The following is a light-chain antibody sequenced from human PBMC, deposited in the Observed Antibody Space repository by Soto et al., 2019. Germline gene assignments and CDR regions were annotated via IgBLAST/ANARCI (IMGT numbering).Light chain of an antibody. V-gene: IGLV2-14*03. J-gene: IGLJ1*01. CDR1: ISDVGGNKF. Sequence: QSELTQPASVSGSPGQSITISCTGTISDVGGNKFVSWYQQYPGKAPKLMICDVSNRPSGVSNRFSGSKSGNTASLTISGLQAEDEADYYCSSFTGTNYVFGTGTKVTVL. CDR3: SSFTGTNYV. CDR2: DVS.